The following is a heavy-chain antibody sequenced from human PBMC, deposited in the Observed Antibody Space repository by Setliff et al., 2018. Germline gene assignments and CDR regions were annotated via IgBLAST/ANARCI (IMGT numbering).Heavy chain of an antibody. J-gene: IGHJ4*02. CDR1: GFSLRSRGMA. D-gene: IGHD3-10*01. Sequence: SGPTLVNPTQTLTLTCSFSGFSLRSRGMAVGWIRQPPGKALEWLALIYWDDVKRYSPFLKNRLTITQDTSKNQVVLTLTNMDPVDTATYYCAHRGGYGADSLYYFDVWGQGTLVTVSS. CDR3: AHRGGYGADSLYYFDV. V-gene: IGHV2-5*02. CDR2: IYWDDVK.